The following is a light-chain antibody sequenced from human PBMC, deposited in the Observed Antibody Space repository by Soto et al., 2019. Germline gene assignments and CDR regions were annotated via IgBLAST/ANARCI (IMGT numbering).Light chain of an antibody. Sequence: QSALTQPASVSGSPGQSITISCTGTSSDVGGYKFVSWYQQHPGKAPKLMIHGVGNRPSGVSDRFSGSKSGNTASLTISGLQAEDEADYYCSSYTSSSAVVFGGGTKLTVL. V-gene: IGLV2-14*01. CDR2: GVG. CDR3: SSYTSSSAVV. J-gene: IGLJ3*02. CDR1: SSDVGGYKF.